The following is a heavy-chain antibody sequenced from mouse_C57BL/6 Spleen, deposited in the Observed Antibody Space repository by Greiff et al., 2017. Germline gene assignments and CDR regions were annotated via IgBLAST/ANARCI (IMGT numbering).Heavy chain of an antibody. V-gene: IGHV1-64*01. CDR2: IHPNSGST. CDR1: GYTFTSYW. J-gene: IGHJ2*01. D-gene: IGHD2-12*01. Sequence: VQLQQPGAELVKPGASVKLSCKASGYTFTSYWMHWVKQRPGQGLEWIGMIHPNSGSTNYNEKFKSKATLTVDKSSSTAYMQLSSLTSGDSAVYYCAESLRHYFDYWGQGTTLTVSS. CDR3: AESLRHYFDY.